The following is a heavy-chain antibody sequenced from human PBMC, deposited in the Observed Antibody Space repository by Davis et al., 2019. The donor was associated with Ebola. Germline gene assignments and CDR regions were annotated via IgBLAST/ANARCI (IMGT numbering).Heavy chain of an antibody. V-gene: IGHV1-69*04. Sequence: SVKVSCKTSGGTFTNYAVNWVRQAPGQGLEWMGRIIPVVDTKDYAQKFQGRVTLTADKATNTAYMELSGLRFDDTAVYYCASSIAVAGNGAWGQGTLVTVSS. CDR1: GGTFTNYA. D-gene: IGHD6-19*01. J-gene: IGHJ5*02. CDR2: IIPVVDTK. CDR3: ASSIAVAGNGA.